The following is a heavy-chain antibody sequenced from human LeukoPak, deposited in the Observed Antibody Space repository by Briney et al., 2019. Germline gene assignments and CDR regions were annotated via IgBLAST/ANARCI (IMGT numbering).Heavy chain of an antibody. Sequence: GGSLRLSCAASGLTVSSYSMNWVRQAPGKGLEWVSYISSSSSTIYYADSVKGRFTISRDNAKNSLYLQMNSLRDEDTAVYYCARARASGRSGFDYWGQGALVTVSS. J-gene: IGHJ4*02. CDR2: ISSSSSTI. CDR1: GLTVSSYS. V-gene: IGHV3-48*02. CDR3: ARARASGRSGFDY. D-gene: IGHD2-15*01.